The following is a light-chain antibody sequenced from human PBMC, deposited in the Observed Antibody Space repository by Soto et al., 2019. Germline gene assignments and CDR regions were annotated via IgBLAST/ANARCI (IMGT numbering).Light chain of an antibody. CDR3: QQYDNWPRT. J-gene: IGKJ1*01. Sequence: EIVLTQSPGTLSLSPGERATLSCRASQSVSSYLAWYQQKPGQAPRLLIYDASTRATGIPSRFSGSGSGTEFTLTISSLKSEDFAVYYCQQYDNWPRTFGQGTKVDIK. CDR2: DAS. V-gene: IGKV3-15*01. CDR1: QSVSSY.